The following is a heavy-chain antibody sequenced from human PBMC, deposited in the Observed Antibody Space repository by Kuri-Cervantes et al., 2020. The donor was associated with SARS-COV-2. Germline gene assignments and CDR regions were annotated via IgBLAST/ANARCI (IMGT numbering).Heavy chain of an antibody. Sequence: ASVKGSCKASGYTFTGYYMHWVRQAPGQGLEWMGWINPNSGDTNYAQKFQGRVTMTRDTSISTAYMELSRLRSDDTAVYYCARALPGAFDIWGQGTMVTVSS. V-gene: IGHV1-2*02. CDR1: GYTFTGYY. CDR2: INPNSGDT. J-gene: IGHJ3*02. CDR3: ARALPGAFDI.